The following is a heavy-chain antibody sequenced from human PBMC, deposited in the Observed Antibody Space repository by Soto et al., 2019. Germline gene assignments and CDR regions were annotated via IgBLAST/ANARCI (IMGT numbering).Heavy chain of an antibody. CDR2: IYYSGST. J-gene: IGHJ4*02. CDR3: ARDAGRDGYNSFPLFDY. V-gene: IGHV4-31*03. Sequence: PSETLSLTCTVSGGSISSGGYYWSWIRQHPGKGLEWIGYIYYSGSTYYNPSLKSRVTISVDTSKNQFSLKLSSVTAADTAVYYWARDAGRDGYNSFPLFDYWGEGTLVTVSS. D-gene: IGHD1-1*01. CDR1: GGSISSGGYY.